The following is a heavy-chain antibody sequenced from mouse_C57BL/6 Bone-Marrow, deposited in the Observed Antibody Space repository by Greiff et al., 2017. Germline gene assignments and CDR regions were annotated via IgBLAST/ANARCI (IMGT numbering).Heavy chain of an antibody. CDR3: ARDGNPYYYAMDY. D-gene: IGHD2-1*01. CDR1: GYTFTDYY. Sequence: VQLQQSGPELVKPGASVKISCKASGYTFTDYYMNWVKQSHGKSLEWIGDINPNNGGISYNQKFKGKATLTVDKSSRTAYMELRSLTSADSAVYYCARDGNPYYYAMDYWCQGTSVPVSS. CDR2: INPNNGGI. J-gene: IGHJ4*01. V-gene: IGHV1-26*01.